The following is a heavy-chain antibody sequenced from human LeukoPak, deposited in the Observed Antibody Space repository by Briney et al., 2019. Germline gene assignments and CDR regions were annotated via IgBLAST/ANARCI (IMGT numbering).Heavy chain of an antibody. Sequence: PGGSLRLSCAASGFTFSSYSMNWVRQAPGKGLECVSYISSSSSTIYYADSVKGRFTISRDNAKNSLYLQMNSLRAEDTAVYYCARHYGDPYYYYGMDVWGQGTTVTVSS. CDR2: ISSSSSTI. J-gene: IGHJ6*02. V-gene: IGHV3-48*01. CDR1: GFTFSSYS. CDR3: ARHYGDPYYYYGMDV. D-gene: IGHD4-17*01.